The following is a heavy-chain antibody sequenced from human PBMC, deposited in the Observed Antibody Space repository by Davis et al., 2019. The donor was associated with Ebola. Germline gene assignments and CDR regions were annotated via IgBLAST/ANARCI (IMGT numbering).Heavy chain of an antibody. D-gene: IGHD6-6*01. CDR1: GFTFSSYW. Sequence: GGSLRLSCAASGFTFSSYWMSWIRQAPGKGLEWVSYIGTSGSTIYCADSVKGRFTISRDDAKNSVYLQMNSLRAEDTAVYYCARGWTARHSINYFDFWGQGALVIVSS. CDR2: IGTSGSTI. V-gene: IGHV3-11*01. J-gene: IGHJ4*02. CDR3: ARGWTARHSINYFDF.